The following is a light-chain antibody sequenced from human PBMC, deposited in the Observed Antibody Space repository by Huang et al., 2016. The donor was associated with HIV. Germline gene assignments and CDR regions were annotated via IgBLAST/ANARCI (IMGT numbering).Light chain of an antibody. Sequence: DIVMAQSPGSLAVSLGERAHLTFRSSQSVFSTYTNKDYLAWFQQEPGQAPKLLLFWYSKREGGVPDRFSGSGSGTDFTLTIGNLEADDEAIYYCKQYYASPQTFGQGNRV. CDR3: KQYYASPQT. J-gene: IGKJ1*01. CDR1: QSVFSTYTNKDY. CDR2: WYS. V-gene: IGKV4-1*01.